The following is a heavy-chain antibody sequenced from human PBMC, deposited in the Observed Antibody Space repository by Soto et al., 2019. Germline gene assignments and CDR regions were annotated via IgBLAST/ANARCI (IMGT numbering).Heavy chain of an antibody. CDR2: MNPNSGNT. V-gene: IGHV1-8*01. D-gene: IGHD3-10*02. CDR1: GYTFISYD. CDR3: ARGLHAEPVRDP. J-gene: IGHJ5*02. Sequence: QVQLEQSGAEVKKPGASVKVSCKASGYTFISYDINWVRQAAGQGLEGLGWMNPNSGNTGYAQKFQGRLTMTGNTSISTAYMELSSLRSDDPAVYYCARGLHAEPVRDPWGQGTLLTVSS.